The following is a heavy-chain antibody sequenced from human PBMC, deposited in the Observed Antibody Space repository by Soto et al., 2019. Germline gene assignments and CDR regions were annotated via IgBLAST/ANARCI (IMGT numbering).Heavy chain of an antibody. Sequence: ASVKVSCKASGYTFTSYGISWVRQAPGQGLEWMGWISAYNGNTNYAQKLQGRVTITTDTSTSTAYMELSSLRSEDTAVYYCAAVLAVASYYFDYWGQGTLVTVSS. CDR3: AAVLAVASYYFDY. D-gene: IGHD6-19*01. V-gene: IGHV1-18*01. CDR1: GYTFTSYG. J-gene: IGHJ4*02. CDR2: ISAYNGNT.